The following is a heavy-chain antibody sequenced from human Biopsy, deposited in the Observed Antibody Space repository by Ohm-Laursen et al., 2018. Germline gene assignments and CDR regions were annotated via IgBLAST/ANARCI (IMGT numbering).Heavy chain of an antibody. J-gene: IGHJ4*02. CDR2: MNEDETIK. V-gene: IGHV3-7*01. CDR3: ARAGYNSGYDY. Sequence: SLRLSCSASGFIFSNYCMSWVRQAPGKGLEWVTNMNEDETIKNYVDSVKGRFTISRDNAKNSLYLQLNSLRAEDTAVYYCARAGYNSGYDYWGQGTLVTVSS. CDR1: GFIFSNYC. D-gene: IGHD5-24*01.